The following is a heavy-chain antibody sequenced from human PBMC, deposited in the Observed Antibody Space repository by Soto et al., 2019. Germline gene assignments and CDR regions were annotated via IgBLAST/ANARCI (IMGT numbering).Heavy chain of an antibody. D-gene: IGHD6-19*01. CDR3: ARRLSGAQYFHH. CDR2: IYYSGSS. Sequence: PSETLSLSCTASGDSINSRSYYWGWIRQPPGKGLEWIGSIYYSGSSYQNPSLKSRVSISVDTSTNQFSLRLSSVTAADTAVYYCARRLSGAQYFHHWGQGTLVT. J-gene: IGHJ1*01. V-gene: IGHV4-39*01. CDR1: GDSINSRSYY.